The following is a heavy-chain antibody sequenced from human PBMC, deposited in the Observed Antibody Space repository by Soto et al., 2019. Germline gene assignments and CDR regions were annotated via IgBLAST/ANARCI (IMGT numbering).Heavy chain of an antibody. CDR1: GFTFSSYT. D-gene: IGHD3-22*01. CDR2: ISGSGGSP. V-gene: IGHV3-23*01. Sequence: GGSLRLSCAASGFTFSSYTMAWVRQAPGKGLEWVSSISGSGGSPSYADSVQGRFTISRDNPRNTLSLQMNSLRAEDTAIYYCAKARCSGNSFYVPDYWGHGSLVTVSS. J-gene: IGHJ4*01. CDR3: AKARCSGNSFYVPDY.